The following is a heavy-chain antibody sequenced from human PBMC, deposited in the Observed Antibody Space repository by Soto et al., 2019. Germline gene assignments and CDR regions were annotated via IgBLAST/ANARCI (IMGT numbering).Heavy chain of an antibody. CDR2: IWYDGSNK. CDR1: GFTFSSYG. CDR3: ARDGGCRDGYTVGCNWFDP. Sequence: GGSLKLSCAASGFTFSSYGIHWVRQAPGKGLEWVAVIWYDGSNKFYADSVKGRFTISRDNSKNTLYLQMNSLRAEDTAVYYCARDGGCRDGYTVGCNWFDPWGQGTLVTVSS. J-gene: IGHJ5*02. D-gene: IGHD5-12*01. V-gene: IGHV3-33*01.